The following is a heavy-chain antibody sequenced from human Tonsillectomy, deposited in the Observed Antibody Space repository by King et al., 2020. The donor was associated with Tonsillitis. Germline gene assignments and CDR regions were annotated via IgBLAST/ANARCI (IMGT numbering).Heavy chain of an antibody. D-gene: IGHD3-10*01. CDR3: ANSYYYHYFDY. Sequence: HVQLVESGGGVVQTGGSLRLSCAASRFTFSTSAMHWVRQAPGKGLEWVAFIRFDGSNKYYADSVKGRFTISRDNSKNTLFLQMNSLRAEDTAVYYCANSYYYHYFDYWGQGTLVTVTS. J-gene: IGHJ4*02. CDR1: RFTFSTSA. CDR2: IRFDGSNK. V-gene: IGHV3-30*02.